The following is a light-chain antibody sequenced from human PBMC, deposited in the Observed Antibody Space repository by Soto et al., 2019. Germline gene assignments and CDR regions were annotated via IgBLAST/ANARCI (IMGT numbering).Light chain of an antibody. CDR1: QSVLYSSNNENY. Sequence: DIVMTQSPDSLAVSLGERATINCRSSQSVLYSSNNENYLAWYQQKAGQPPKLLIYWASTREYGVPDRFSGRGSGTDFTLSISSLQAEDVAVYYCQQYYSTPLTFGGGTRVEIK. J-gene: IGKJ4*01. V-gene: IGKV4-1*01. CDR2: WAS. CDR3: QQYYSTPLT.